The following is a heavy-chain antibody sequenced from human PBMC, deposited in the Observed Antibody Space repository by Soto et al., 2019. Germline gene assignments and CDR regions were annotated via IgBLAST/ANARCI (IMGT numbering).Heavy chain of an antibody. Sequence: QVQLVQSGAEVKTPGSSLKVSCKVSGSRFSNYVISWVRQAPGHGLEWLGRIIPIFNSTKYAQNFQGRVTITADKSTSTASLELSSLRSDDTAVYYCAREGRGKKAGYKGLVSLGYWGQGTLVTVSA. D-gene: IGHD2-2*02. CDR2: IIPIFNST. CDR1: GSRFSNYV. CDR3: AREGRGKKAGYKGLVSLGY. V-gene: IGHV1-69*06. J-gene: IGHJ4*02.